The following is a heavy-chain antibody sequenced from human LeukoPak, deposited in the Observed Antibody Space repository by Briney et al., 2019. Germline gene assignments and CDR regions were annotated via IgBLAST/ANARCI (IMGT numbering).Heavy chain of an antibody. D-gene: IGHD3-16*01. CDR2: IYYSGST. CDR3: ARRWGSP. J-gene: IGHJ4*02. V-gene: IGHV4-59*08. Sequence: SETLSLTCTVSGVSISSYYWSWIRQPPGKGLEWIGYIYYSGSTNYNPSLKSRVTISVDTSKNQFSLKLSSVTAADTAVYYCARRWGSPWGQGTLVTVSS. CDR1: GVSISSYY.